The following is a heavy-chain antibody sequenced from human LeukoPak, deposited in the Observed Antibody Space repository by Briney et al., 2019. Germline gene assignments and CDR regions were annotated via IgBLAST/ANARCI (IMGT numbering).Heavy chain of an antibody. CDR2: ISTYSGDT. CDR1: DYSFTNFG. J-gene: IGHJ5*01. D-gene: IGHD3-22*01. CDR3: VRVEYSSCRGDS. V-gene: IGHV1-18*01. Sequence: ASVKVSCKAGDYSFTNFGLSWVRQAPGQGLVWMGWISTYSGDTNYAQNFQGRVTLTTDTSTSTAYMDLNNLTPDDTAVYYCVRVEYSSCRGDSWGQGTLVTVAS.